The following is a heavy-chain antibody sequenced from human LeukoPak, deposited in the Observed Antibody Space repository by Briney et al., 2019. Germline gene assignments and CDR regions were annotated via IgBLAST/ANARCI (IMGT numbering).Heavy chain of an antibody. J-gene: IGHJ4*02. Sequence: PGGPLRLSCAASGFTVSSNYMTWVRQAPGKGLEWVSVIYSGGNTYSADSVKGRFTISRDNPRNTVYLQLNGLRVEDTAVYYCVGGYCGGGACYGDDYWGQGTLVTVSS. CDR2: IYSGGNT. CDR3: VGGYCGGGACYGDDY. D-gene: IGHD2-15*01. CDR1: GFTVSSNY. V-gene: IGHV3-66*01.